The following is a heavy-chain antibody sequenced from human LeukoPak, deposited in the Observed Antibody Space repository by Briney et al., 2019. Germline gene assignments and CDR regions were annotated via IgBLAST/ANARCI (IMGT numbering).Heavy chain of an antibody. CDR2: ISYDGSNK. J-gene: IGHJ4*02. Sequence: GGSLRLSCAASGFTFSSYGMHWVRQAPGKGLEWVAVISYDGSNKYYADSVKGRFTISRDNSKNTLYLQMNSLRAEDTAVYYCAKDIGRGWYLLYFDYWGQGTLVTVPS. CDR3: AKDIGRGWYLLYFDY. V-gene: IGHV3-30*18. D-gene: IGHD6-19*01. CDR1: GFTFSSYG.